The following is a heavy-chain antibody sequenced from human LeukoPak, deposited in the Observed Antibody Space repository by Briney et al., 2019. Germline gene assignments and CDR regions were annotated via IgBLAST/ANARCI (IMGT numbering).Heavy chain of an antibody. CDR3: ARGRLQAYNWFDL. CDR1: GFTFTTYS. Sequence: GGSLRLSCVASGFTFTTYSMNWVHQAPGKGLEWVSYISSSSSTINYADSVRGRFTISRDNAKNSLYLQMNSLRVEDTAVYYCARGRLQAYNWFDLWGQGTLVTVSS. D-gene: IGHD4-11*01. CDR2: ISSSSSTI. V-gene: IGHV3-48*01. J-gene: IGHJ5*02.